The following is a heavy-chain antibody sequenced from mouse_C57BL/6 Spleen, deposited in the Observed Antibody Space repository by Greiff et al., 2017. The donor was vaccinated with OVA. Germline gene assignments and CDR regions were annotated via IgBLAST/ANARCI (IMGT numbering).Heavy chain of an antibody. V-gene: IGHV1-55*01. J-gene: IGHJ4*01. CDR1: GYNFTSYW. D-gene: IGHD2-5*01. CDR2: IYPGSGST. CDR3: ARPLYSNYGFCYAMDY. Sequence: QVQLQQPGAELVKPGASVKMSCKASGYNFTSYWITWVKQRPGQGLEWIGDIYPGSGSTNYNEKFQSKATLTVDTSSSTAYMQLSSLTSEDSAVYYCARPLYSNYGFCYAMDYWGQGPSVTVSS.